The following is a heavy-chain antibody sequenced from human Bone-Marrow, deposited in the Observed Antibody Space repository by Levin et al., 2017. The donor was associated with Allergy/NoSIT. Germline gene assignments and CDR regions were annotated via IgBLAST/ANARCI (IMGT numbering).Heavy chain of an antibody. CDR3: AREDGYVFDY. J-gene: IGHJ4*02. Sequence: SETLSLTCSLSGGSISTGGFHWSWVRQRPGKGLEWIGYINYSGNTYYNPSLQSRLSISIDTSKNQFSLRLTSVTAADTAVYYCAREDGYVFDYWGQGTLVTVSS. V-gene: IGHV4-31*03. CDR1: GGSISTGGFH. CDR2: INYSGNT. D-gene: IGHD5-24*01.